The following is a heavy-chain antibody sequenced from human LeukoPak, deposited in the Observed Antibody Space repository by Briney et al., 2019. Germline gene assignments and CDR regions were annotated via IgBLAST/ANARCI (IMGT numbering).Heavy chain of an antibody. CDR3: AKEDVATMAAPGY. Sequence: GGSLRLSCAASGFTFSSYGMHWVRQAPGKGLEWVAFIRYDGSNKYYADSVKGRFTISRDNSKNTLYLQMNSLRAEDTAVYYCAKEDVATMAAPGYWGQGTLVTVSS. CDR1: GFTFSSYG. D-gene: IGHD5-12*01. V-gene: IGHV3-30*02. CDR2: IRYDGSNK. J-gene: IGHJ4*02.